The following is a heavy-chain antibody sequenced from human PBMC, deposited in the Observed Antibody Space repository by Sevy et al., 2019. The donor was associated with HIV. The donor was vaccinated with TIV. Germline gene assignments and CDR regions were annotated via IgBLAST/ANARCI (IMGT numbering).Heavy chain of an antibody. CDR1: GFTFSSYA. Sequence: GGSLRLSCAVSGFTFSSYAMNWVRQAPGKGLEWVSSINAISSNIYYADSVKGRFTISRGNAENSLYLQMNSVRAEDTAVYYCARDLFSGGNAVYGYWGQGTLVTVSS. CDR3: ARDLFSGGNAVYGY. CDR2: INAISSNI. J-gene: IGHJ4*02. D-gene: IGHD2-15*01. V-gene: IGHV3-21*01.